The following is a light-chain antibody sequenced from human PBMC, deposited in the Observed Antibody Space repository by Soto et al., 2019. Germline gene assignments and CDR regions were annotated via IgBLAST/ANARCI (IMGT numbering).Light chain of an antibody. V-gene: IGKV1-5*03. CDR2: TTS. CDR3: QDYKDYSWT. Sequence: DLHLTQSPSTLSASVGDRVTITCRASQSISRWVAWYQQKPGKAPNLLIYTTSSVESSVPSRFSGTGSGTEFTLTSSSLQPDDFATYYCQDYKDYSWTFGQGTKVEIK. J-gene: IGKJ1*01. CDR1: QSISRW.